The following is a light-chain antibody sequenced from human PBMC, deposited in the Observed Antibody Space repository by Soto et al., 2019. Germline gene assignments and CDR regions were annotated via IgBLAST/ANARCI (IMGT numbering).Light chain of an antibody. CDR3: SSYTSSSTLWVV. CDR1: SSDVGGYNY. V-gene: IGLV2-14*01. CDR2: DVS. J-gene: IGLJ2*01. Sequence: QSALTQPASVSGSPGQSITISCTGTSSDVGGYNYVSWYQQHPGKAPKLMIYDVSNRPSGVSNRFSGSKSGNTASLTISGLLAEDEADYYCSSYTSSSTLWVVFGGGTKLTVL.